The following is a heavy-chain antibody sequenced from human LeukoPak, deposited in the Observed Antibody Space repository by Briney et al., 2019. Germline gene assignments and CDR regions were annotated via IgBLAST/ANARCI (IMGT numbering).Heavy chain of an antibody. CDR1: GITFSSYS. D-gene: IGHD3-22*01. CDR2: ISSSSSYI. Sequence: GGSLRLSCAASGITFSSYSMNWVRQAPGKGLERVSSISSSSSYIYYADSVKGRFTISRDNAKNSLYLQMNSLRAEDTAVYYCARDSTGDYYDSSGYHFDYWGQGTLVTVSS. V-gene: IGHV3-21*01. CDR3: ARDSTGDYYDSSGYHFDY. J-gene: IGHJ4*02.